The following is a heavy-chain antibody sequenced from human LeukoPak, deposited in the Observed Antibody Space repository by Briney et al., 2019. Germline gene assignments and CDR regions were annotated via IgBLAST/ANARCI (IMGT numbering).Heavy chain of an antibody. CDR3: ARDHAAIAPGLGMDV. CDR2: IYYSGST. Sequence: SQTLSLTCTVSAGSISSGGYYWSWIRQHPGKSLEWIGYIYYSGSTYYNPSLKSRVTISVDTSKNQFSLKLSSVTAADTAVYYCARDHAAIAPGLGMDVWGKGTTVTVSS. CDR1: AGSISSGGYY. D-gene: IGHD2-2*01. V-gene: IGHV4-31*03. J-gene: IGHJ6*04.